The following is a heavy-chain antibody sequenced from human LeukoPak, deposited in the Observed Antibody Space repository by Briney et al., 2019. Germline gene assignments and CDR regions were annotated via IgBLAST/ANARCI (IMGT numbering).Heavy chain of an antibody. CDR3: ARSYSSGQDY. D-gene: IGHD6-19*01. CDR2: IYYSGST. CDR1: GGSISSYY. Sequence: SETLSLTCTVSGGSISSYYWSWIRQPPGKGLEWIGYIYYSGSTNYNPSLKSRVTISVDTSKNQFSLKLSSVTAADTAVYYCARSYSSGQDYWGQGTLVTVSS. V-gene: IGHV4-59*12. J-gene: IGHJ4*02.